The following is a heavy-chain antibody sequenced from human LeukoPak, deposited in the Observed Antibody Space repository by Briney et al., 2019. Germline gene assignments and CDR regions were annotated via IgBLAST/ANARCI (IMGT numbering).Heavy chain of an antibody. V-gene: IGHV2-5*02. CDR2: IYWDDDK. Sequence: SGPTLVNPTQTLTLTCTFSGFSLSTSGVGVGWIRQPPGKALEWLALIYWDDDKRYSPSLKSRLTITKDTSKNQVVLTMTNMDPVDTATYYCAHRRPAYSRDGYYWFDPWGRGTLVTVSS. CDR3: AHRRPAYSRDGYYWFDP. J-gene: IGHJ5*02. D-gene: IGHD5-24*01. CDR1: GFSLSTSGVG.